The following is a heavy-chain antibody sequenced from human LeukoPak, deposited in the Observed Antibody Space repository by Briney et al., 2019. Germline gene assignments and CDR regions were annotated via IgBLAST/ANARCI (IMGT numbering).Heavy chain of an antibody. CDR2: IGWNSGSI. CDR3: AKAEGFFGGYYDH. Sequence: GGSLRLSCAASGFTFDDYAMHWVRQAPGKGLEWVSGIGWNSGSIDYADSVKGRFTISRDNAKNSLYLQMNSLRAEDTAFYYCAKAEGFFGGYYDHWGQGTLVTVSS. V-gene: IGHV3-9*01. J-gene: IGHJ4*02. CDR1: GFTFDDYA. D-gene: IGHD4-23*01.